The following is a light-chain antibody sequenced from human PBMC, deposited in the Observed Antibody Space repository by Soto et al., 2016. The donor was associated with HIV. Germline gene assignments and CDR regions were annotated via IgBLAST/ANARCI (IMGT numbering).Light chain of an antibody. CDR1: QTISTW. CDR3: QQYSSSPGT. V-gene: IGKV1-5*03. Sequence: DIQMTQSPSTLSASVGDRVTITCRASQTISTWLAWYQQKPGKGPKLLIYRASTLESGVPSRFSGSGSETEFTLIINSLQPDDFATYYCQQYSSSPGTFGLGTKVEIK. J-gene: IGKJ1*01. CDR2: RAS.